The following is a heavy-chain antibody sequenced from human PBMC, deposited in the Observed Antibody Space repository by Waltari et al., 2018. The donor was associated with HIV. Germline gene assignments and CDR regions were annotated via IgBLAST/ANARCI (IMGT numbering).Heavy chain of an antibody. CDR1: GLPFSSHG. J-gene: IGHJ4*02. Sequence: EVQLGESGGGLVQPGGSLEPPGAASGLPFSSHGMSWVRQAPGKGLEWVANIKQDGSEKYYVDSVKGRFTISRDNAKNSLYLQMNSLRAEDTAVYYCARDPLVEHRGILDYWGQGTLVTVSS. CDR2: IKQDGSEK. V-gene: IGHV3-7*01. CDR3: ARDPLVEHRGILDY. D-gene: IGHD1-1*01.